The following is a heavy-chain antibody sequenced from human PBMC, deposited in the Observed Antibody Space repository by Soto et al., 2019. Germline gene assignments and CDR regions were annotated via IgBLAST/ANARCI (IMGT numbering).Heavy chain of an antibody. CDR1: GYTFNSYG. J-gene: IGHJ5*02. Sequence: QVQLVQSGAEVKKPGASVTVSCKASGYTFNSYGISWVRQAPGQGLAWMGWISAYSGNTNYAQKLQGRVTMPTDTSTSTAYMELRSLRSDDTAVDDCARVSEMYDFWSGYPTGNWFDPGGQGTLVTVSS. CDR2: ISAYSGNT. V-gene: IGHV1-18*01. CDR3: ARVSEMYDFWSGYPTGNWFDP. D-gene: IGHD3-3*01.